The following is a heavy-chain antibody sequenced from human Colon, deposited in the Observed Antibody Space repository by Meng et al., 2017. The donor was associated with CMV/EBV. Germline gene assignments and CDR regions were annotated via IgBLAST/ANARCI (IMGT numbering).Heavy chain of an antibody. Sequence: GESLKISWAASGFTFSDYYMGWVRQAPGKGLELGSYISSSATSLFYAYSVRGRFTISRDNANNSLDLQMNSLGVEDTAVYYCARIWDAFWSGYRYYFYAVDFWGQGTAVTVSS. D-gene: IGHD3-3*01. CDR2: ISSSATSL. CDR1: GFTFSDYY. CDR3: ARIWDAFWSGYRYYFYAVDF. V-gene: IGHV3-11*01. J-gene: IGHJ6*02.